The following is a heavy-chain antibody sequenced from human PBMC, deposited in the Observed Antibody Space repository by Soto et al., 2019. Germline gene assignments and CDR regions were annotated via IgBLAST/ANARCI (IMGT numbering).Heavy chain of an antibody. D-gene: IGHD3-16*02. V-gene: IGHV3-23*01. CDR1: GFTFSSYA. CDR3: ARSRSRGIVTLFDY. Sequence: EVQLLESGGGLVQPGGSLRLSCAASGFTFSSYAMSWVRQAPRKGLEWVSAISGSGGSTYYADSGKGRFTISRDNSKNTLYLQMTSLRADGQPVYYCARSRSRGIVTLFDYWGQGTLVTLS. CDR2: ISGSGGST. J-gene: IGHJ4*02.